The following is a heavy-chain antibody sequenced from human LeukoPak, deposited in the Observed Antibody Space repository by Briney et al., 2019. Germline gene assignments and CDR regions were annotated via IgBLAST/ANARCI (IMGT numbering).Heavy chain of an antibody. CDR2: ISGSGGST. V-gene: IGHV3-23*01. CDR3: AKAPTYYYDSSGYYYFDY. CDR1: GFTFSSYG. D-gene: IGHD3-22*01. Sequence: GGSLRLSCAASGFTFSSYGMSWVRQAPGKGLEWVSAISGSGGSTYYADSVKGRFTISRDNSKNTLYLQMNSLRAEDTAVYYCAKAPTYYYDSSGYYYFDYWGQGTLVTVSS. J-gene: IGHJ4*02.